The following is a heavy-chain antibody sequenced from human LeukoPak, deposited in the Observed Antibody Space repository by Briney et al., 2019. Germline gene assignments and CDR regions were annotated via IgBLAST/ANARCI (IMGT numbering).Heavy chain of an antibody. V-gene: IGHV1-2*02. CDR3: ARLKGLGEVSPYFDS. Sequence: GASVKVSCKASGYTFTGYYMHWVRQAPGQGLEWMGWINPNSGGTNYAQKFQGRVTMIRDTSTSTAYMELSRLRSDDTAVYHCARLKGLGEVSPYFDSWGQGRLVTVSS. CDR1: GYTFTGYY. J-gene: IGHJ4*02. D-gene: IGHD3-16*02. CDR2: INPNSGGT.